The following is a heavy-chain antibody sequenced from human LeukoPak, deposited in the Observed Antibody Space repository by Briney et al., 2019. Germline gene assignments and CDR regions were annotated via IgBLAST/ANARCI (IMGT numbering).Heavy chain of an antibody. Sequence: PGGSLRLSCGASGFTFSSFWMHWVRQAPGKGPVWVSRINTDGSYTSYADSVKGRFTISRDNAKNSLYLQMNSLRAEDTAVYYCARLPGYSYGSDYWGQGTLVTVSS. D-gene: IGHD5-18*01. J-gene: IGHJ4*02. CDR1: GFTFSSFW. CDR2: INTDGSYT. V-gene: IGHV3-74*01. CDR3: ARLPGYSYGSDY.